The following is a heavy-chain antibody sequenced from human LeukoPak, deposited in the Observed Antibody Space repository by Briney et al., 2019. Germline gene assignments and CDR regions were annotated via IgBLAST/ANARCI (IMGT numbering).Heavy chain of an antibody. CDR3: AKDFDGSSYGILDT. CDR2: IRNDGRSK. J-gene: IGHJ5*02. CDR1: GFTFSIYG. Sequence: GGSLRLSCAASGFTFSIYGMHWVRQAPGKGLEWVAFIRNDGRSKYYGDSVKGRITISRDNSQNTLSLQVNSLGAEDTAVYYCAKDFDGSSYGILDTWGQGTLVTVSS. V-gene: IGHV3-30*02. D-gene: IGHD2-2*01.